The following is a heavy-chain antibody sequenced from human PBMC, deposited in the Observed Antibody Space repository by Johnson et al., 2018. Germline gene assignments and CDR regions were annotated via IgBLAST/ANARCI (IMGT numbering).Heavy chain of an antibody. CDR2: IRTSPNII. J-gene: IGHJ3*02. V-gene: IGHV3-48*01. CDR1: GFTFSAFS. D-gene: IGHD2-8*01. Sequence: EVQLVETGGGLVQPGGSLRLSCAASGFTFSAFSMNWVRQAPGRGLEWVSYIRTSPNIITYADSVKGRFTVSRDNTKDSQYLQMNSLRVEDTAIYYCVRDHLYSFDIWGQGTMVTVSS. CDR3: VRDHLYSFDI.